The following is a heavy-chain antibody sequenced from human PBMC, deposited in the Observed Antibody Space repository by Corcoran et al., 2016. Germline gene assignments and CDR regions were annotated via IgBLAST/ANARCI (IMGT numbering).Heavy chain of an antibody. CDR1: GGSISSYY. CDR3: AGVLGSGYNAFDI. V-gene: IGHV4-59*01. Sequence: QVQLQESGPGLVKPSETLSLTCTVSGGSISSYYWSWIRQPPGKGLEWIGYIYYSGSTNYNPSLKSRVTISVDTSKNQFSLKLSSVTAVDTAVYYCAGVLGSGYNAFDIWGQGTMVTVSS. CDR2: IYYSGST. D-gene: IGHD3-10*01. J-gene: IGHJ3*02.